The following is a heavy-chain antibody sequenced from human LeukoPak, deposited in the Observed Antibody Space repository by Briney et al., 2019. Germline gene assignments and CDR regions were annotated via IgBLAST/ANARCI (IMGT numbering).Heavy chain of an antibody. CDR1: GYTFTSYA. Sequence: RASVKVSCTASGYTFTSYAMNWVRQAPGQGLEWMGWINTNTGNPTYAQGFTGRFVFSLDTSVSTAYLRISSLKAEDTAVYYCARSPCRGSGCPTHYWGQGTLVTVSS. CDR2: INTNTGNP. V-gene: IGHV7-4-1*02. J-gene: IGHJ4*02. D-gene: IGHD6-19*01. CDR3: ARSPCRGSGCPTHY.